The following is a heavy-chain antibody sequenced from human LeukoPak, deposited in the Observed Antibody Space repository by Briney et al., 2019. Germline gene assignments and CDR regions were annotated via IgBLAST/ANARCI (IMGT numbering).Heavy chain of an antibody. CDR2: INHSGNT. CDR3: ARHGGDGYNYFIY. J-gene: IGHJ4*02. V-gene: IGHV4-34*01. Sequence: PSETLSLTCAVYGGSFSGYYWSWIRQPPGKGLEWIGEINHSGNTNYNPSLKSRVTISVDTSKNQFSLKLSSVTAADTAIYYCARHGGDGYNYFIYWGQGTLVTVSS. D-gene: IGHD5-24*01. CDR1: GGSFSGYY.